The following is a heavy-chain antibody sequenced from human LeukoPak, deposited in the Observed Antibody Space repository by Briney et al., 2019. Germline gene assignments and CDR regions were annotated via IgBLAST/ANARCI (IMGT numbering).Heavy chain of an antibody. CDR1: GGSISSGGYY. J-gene: IGHJ4*02. Sequence: SQTLSLTCTVSGGSISSGGYYWSWIRQPPGKGLEWIGYIYYSGSTNYNPSLKSRVTISVDTSKNQFSLKLSSVTAADTAVYYCARAGGKRVLFDYWGQGTLVTVSS. CDR2: IYYSGST. D-gene: IGHD4-23*01. V-gene: IGHV4-61*08. CDR3: ARAGGKRVLFDY.